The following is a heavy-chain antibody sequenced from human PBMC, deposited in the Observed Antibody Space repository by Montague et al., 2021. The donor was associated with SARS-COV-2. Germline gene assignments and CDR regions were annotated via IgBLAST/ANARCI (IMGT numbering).Heavy chain of an antibody. V-gene: IGHV4-39*01. D-gene: IGHD1-26*01. CDR1: GSSISSSSYY. CDR3: ARLWDTVYYYYGMDV. Sequence: SETRSLTCAVSGSSISSSSYYWGWIRQPPGKGLEWIGSIHYSGSTYYNPSLKSRVSISVDTSKNQFSLELSSVTAADTAVYYCARLWDTVYYYYGMDVWGQGTTVTVSS. J-gene: IGHJ6*02. CDR2: IHYSGST.